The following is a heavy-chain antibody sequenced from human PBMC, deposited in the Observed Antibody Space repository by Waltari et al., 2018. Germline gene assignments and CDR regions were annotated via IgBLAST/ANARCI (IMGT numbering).Heavy chain of an antibody. CDR3: AKVRTSSVAYPYYFEY. J-gene: IGHJ4*02. CDR2: ITGSGSNE. CDR1: GFTFIHHA. V-gene: IGHV3-23*04. D-gene: IGHD3-22*01. Sequence: EVQLVESGGCLVQPGGSLRLPCAAFGFTFIHHAMTWVTPAPGKGLEWVSVITGSGSNEYYTDSVKGRFTISRDKSKNTLFLQMNSLSAEDTAKYYCAKVRTSSVAYPYYFEYWGQGTLVTVSS.